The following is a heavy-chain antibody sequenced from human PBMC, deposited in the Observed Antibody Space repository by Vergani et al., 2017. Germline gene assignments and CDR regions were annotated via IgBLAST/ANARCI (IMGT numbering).Heavy chain of an antibody. D-gene: IGHD2-2*01. Sequence: QMQPVQSGAEVKKTGSSVKVSCKASGYTFTYRYLHWVRQAPGQALEWMGWITPFNGNTNYAQKFQDRVTITRDRSMSTAYMELSSLRSEDTAMYYCALAESSTSCINSVCITPETGSWFDPWSQGTLVTVSS. CDR1: GYTFTYRY. J-gene: IGHJ5*02. CDR3: ALAESSTSCINSVCITPETGSWFDP. V-gene: IGHV1-45*02. CDR2: ITPFNGNT.